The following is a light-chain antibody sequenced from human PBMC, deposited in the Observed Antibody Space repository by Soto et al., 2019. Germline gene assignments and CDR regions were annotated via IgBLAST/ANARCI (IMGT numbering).Light chain of an antibody. Sequence: DIQVIQSPSSLSASVGDRVTITCRASLRISTYLNWYQHKPGKAPKLLIYDASTLESGVPSRFSGSGSGTEFTLTISSLQPDDFATYYCQEYNSYRFGQGTKLEIK. J-gene: IGKJ2*01. CDR1: LRISTY. CDR2: DAS. CDR3: QEYNSYR. V-gene: IGKV1-5*01.